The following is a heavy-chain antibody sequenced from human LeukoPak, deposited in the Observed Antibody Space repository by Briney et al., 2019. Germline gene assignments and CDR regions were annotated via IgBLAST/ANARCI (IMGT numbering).Heavy chain of an antibody. CDR3: ARGWSVVAATRFDP. CDR1: GFTFSSYS. Sequence: GSLRLSCAASGFTFSSYSMIWVRQALGKGLEWVSYISSSSSTIYYADSVKGRFTISRDNAKNSLYLQMNSLRAEDTAVYYCARGWSVVAATRFDPWGQGTLVTVSS. J-gene: IGHJ5*02. V-gene: IGHV3-48*01. D-gene: IGHD2-15*01. CDR2: ISSSSSTI.